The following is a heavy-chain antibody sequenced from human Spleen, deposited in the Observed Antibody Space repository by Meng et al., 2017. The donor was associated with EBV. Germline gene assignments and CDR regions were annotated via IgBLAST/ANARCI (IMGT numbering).Heavy chain of an antibody. CDR2: IIPIFGTT. CDR3: LRLGLTYGPPEGPTY. V-gene: IGHV1-69*05. D-gene: IGHD3-10*01. CDR1: GDTFSSYP. Sequence: QCGAMVNKPGSPVKVSCKASGDTFSSYPTTWVRQAPGQGLEWMGGIIPIFGTTNYAQNFQGRVTMTRDTSINTAYMELTRLTSDDTALYYCLRLGLTYGPPEGPTYWGPGTLVTVSS. J-gene: IGHJ4*02.